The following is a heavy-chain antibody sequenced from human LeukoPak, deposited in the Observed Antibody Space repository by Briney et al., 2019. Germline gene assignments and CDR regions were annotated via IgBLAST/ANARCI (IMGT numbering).Heavy chain of an antibody. Sequence: SETLSFTCTVSGGSFSSYYWTWIRQPPGKGLEWIGEINHSGSTNYNPSLKSRITISVDTSKNQFSLKLSSVTAADTAVYYCARGRMTAIRYWGQGTLVTVSS. V-gene: IGHV4-34*01. CDR2: INHSGST. J-gene: IGHJ4*02. D-gene: IGHD2-21*02. CDR1: GGSFSSYY. CDR3: ARGRMTAIRY.